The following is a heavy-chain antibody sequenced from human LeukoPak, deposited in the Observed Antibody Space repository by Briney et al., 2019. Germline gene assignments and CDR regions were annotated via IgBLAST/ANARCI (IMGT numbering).Heavy chain of an antibody. D-gene: IGHD3-10*01. CDR3: AGYYYGSGSYHDY. CDR2: IIPILGIA. J-gene: IGHJ4*02. Sequence: ASVKVSCKASGGTFSSYAISWVRQAPGQGLEWMGRIIPILGIANYAQKFQGRVTITADKSTSTAYMELSSLRSEDTAVYYCAGYYYGSGSYHDYWGQGTLVTVSS. V-gene: IGHV1-69*04. CDR1: GGTFSSYA.